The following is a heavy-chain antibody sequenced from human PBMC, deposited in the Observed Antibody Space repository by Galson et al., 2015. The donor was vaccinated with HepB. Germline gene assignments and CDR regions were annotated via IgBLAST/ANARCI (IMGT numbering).Heavy chain of an antibody. V-gene: IGHV1-46*01. CDR1: GYTFTSYY. D-gene: IGHD2-21*02. CDR3: ARGGGDWYDAFDI. Sequence: SVKVSCKASGYTFTSYYMHWVRQAPGQGLEWMGIINPSGGSTSYAQKFQGRVTLTRDTSTSTVYMELSSLRSEDTAVYYCARGGGDWYDAFDIWGQGTMVTVSS. CDR2: INPSGGST. J-gene: IGHJ3*02.